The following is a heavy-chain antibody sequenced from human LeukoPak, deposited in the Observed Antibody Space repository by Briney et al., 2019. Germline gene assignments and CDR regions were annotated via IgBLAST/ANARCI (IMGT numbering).Heavy chain of an antibody. D-gene: IGHD3-3*01. Sequence: PGRSLRLSCAASGFTFSSYGMHWVRQAPGKGLEWVAFIRYDGSNKYYADSVKGRFTISRDNSKNTLYLQMNSLRAEDTAVYYCARTTIFGVVIIDPYYYYMDVWGKGTTVTVSS. CDR3: ARTTIFGVVIIDPYYYYMDV. CDR2: IRYDGSNK. V-gene: IGHV3-33*08. J-gene: IGHJ6*03. CDR1: GFTFSSYG.